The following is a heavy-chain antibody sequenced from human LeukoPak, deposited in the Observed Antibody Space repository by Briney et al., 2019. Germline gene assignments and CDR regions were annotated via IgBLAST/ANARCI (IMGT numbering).Heavy chain of an antibody. V-gene: IGHV3-15*01. Sequence: GGSLRLSCAASGFTFTNAWMSWVRQAPGKGLEWAARIKSKTDGGTTDYAAPVKGRFTISRDDSKNTLYLQMNSLKTEDTAVYYCTTDIESADAFDIWGQGTMVTVSS. CDR3: TTDIESADAFDI. D-gene: IGHD3-16*02. CDR2: IKSKTDGGTT. J-gene: IGHJ3*02. CDR1: GFTFTNAW.